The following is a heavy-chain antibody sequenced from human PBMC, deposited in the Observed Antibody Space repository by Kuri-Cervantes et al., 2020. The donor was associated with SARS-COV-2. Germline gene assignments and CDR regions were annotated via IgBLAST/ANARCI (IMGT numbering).Heavy chain of an antibody. V-gene: IGHV3-49*03. Sequence: GESLKISCTASGFTFGDYAMNWFRQAPGKGLEWVDFIRSKAYGGTTEYAASVKGRFTISRDDSKNTLYLQMNSLKTEDTAVYYCTTDASRRITIFGVVNAPDDYWGQGTLVTVSS. D-gene: IGHD3-3*01. J-gene: IGHJ4*02. CDR1: GFTFGDYA. CDR2: IRSKAYGGTT. CDR3: TTDASRRITIFGVVNAPDDY.